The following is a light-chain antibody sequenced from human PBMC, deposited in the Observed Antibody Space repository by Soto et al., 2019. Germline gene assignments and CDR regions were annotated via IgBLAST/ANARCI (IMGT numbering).Light chain of an antibody. J-gene: IGKJ1*01. CDR1: QSVGSK. Sequence: ELVMTQSPATLSVSPGERATLSCRASQSVGSKLAWYQQKPGQAPRLLIHDASTRATGIPARFSGSRSGTEFTLTITSLQSEDFAVYYCQQYNNWPPWTFGQGTKVEIK. CDR3: QQYNNWPPWT. V-gene: IGKV3-15*01. CDR2: DAS.